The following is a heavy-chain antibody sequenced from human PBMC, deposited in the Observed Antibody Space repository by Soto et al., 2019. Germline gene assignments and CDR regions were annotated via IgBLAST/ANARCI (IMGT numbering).Heavy chain of an antibody. J-gene: IGHJ4*02. CDR2: VYYRGRS. D-gene: IGHD2-8*01. Sequence: TLSLTCTVSGGSVSNSNYYWGWIRQSPGKGLEWIGSVYYRGRSYSKSSVKSRVTISVDTSKNQFSLNLNSVTASDTAVYYCVSQRTSVLTQAYFDYWGPGALVTVSS. CDR1: GGSVSNSNYY. V-gene: IGHV4-39*01. CDR3: VSQRTSVLTQAYFDY.